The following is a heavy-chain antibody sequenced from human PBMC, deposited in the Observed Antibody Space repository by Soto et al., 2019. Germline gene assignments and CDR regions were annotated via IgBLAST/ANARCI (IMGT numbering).Heavy chain of an antibody. CDR2: ISSSSSYI. V-gene: IGHV3-21*01. Sequence: LRLSCAASGFTFISYSMNWVRQAPGKGLEWVSSISSSSSYIYYADSVKGRFTISRDNAKNSLYLQMNSLRAEDTAVYYCARDLSGDYYYYGMDVWGQGTTVTVSS. CDR3: ARDLSGDYYYYGMDV. D-gene: IGHD1-26*01. J-gene: IGHJ6*02. CDR1: GFTFISYS.